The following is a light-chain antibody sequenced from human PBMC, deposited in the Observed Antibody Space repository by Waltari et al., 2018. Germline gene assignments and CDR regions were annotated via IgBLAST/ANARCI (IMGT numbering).Light chain of an antibody. CDR2: EVS. CDR1: SSEVGGYNS. V-gene: IGLV2-14*01. J-gene: IGLJ1*01. CDR3: SSYTGSSTPYV. Sequence: QSALTQPASVSGSPGQSIPISCTGTSSEVGGYNSVPWYQQHPGKAPKLMIYEVSNRPSGVSNRFSGSKSGNTASLTISGLQAEDEADYYCSSYTGSSTPYVFGSGTKVTVL.